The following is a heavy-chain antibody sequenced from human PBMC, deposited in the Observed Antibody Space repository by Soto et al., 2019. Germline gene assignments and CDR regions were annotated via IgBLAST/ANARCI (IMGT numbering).Heavy chain of an antibody. J-gene: IGHJ4*02. CDR3: AKGGITLVRGSFDS. CDR1: GGSISSGGYY. CDR2: ISGSGSNT. V-gene: IGHV3-23*01. D-gene: IGHD3-10*01. Sequence: ETLSLTCTVSGGSISSGGYYWSWLRQHPGKGLEWVSAISGSGSNTYYTDSVKGRFTISRDKSKTTLFLQMNNLRAEDTAVYYCAKGGITLVRGSFDSWGEGALVTVSS.